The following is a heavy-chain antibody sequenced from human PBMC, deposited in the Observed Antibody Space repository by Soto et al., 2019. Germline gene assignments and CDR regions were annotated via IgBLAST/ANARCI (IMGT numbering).Heavy chain of an antibody. V-gene: IGHV3-23*01. CDR1: GFTFSSYA. CDR2: INGGATSST. CDR3: XXXGEDGPTSGWYYMEV. J-gene: IGHJ6*03. D-gene: IGHD6-19*01. Sequence: EVQLLESGGGMVQPGGSLRLSCAASGFTFSSYAMSWVRQAPGKGLEWVSVINGGATSSTYYADAVEGRFTISKDNSKHTLXXXLNXXXXXXXXXXXXXXXGEDGPTSGWYYMEVWGNGXTVTVSS.